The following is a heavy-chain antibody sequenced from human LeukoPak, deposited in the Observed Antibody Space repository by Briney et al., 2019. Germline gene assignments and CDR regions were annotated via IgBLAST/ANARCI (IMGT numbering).Heavy chain of an antibody. V-gene: IGHV1-3*01. J-gene: IGHJ4*02. CDR3: ARDDCSGGSCYSDY. CDR2: INAGNGNT. CDR1: GYTFTSYA. Sequence: GASVKVSCKASGYTFTSYAMHWVRQAPGQRLEWMGWINAGNGNTKYSQKFQGRVTITRDTSASTAYMELSSLRSEDTAVYYCARDDCSGGSCYSDYWGQGALVTVSS. D-gene: IGHD2-15*01.